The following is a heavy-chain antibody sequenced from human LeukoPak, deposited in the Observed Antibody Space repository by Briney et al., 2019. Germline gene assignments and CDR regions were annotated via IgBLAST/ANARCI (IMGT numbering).Heavy chain of an antibody. V-gene: IGHV1-18*04. D-gene: IGHD3-10*01. Sequence: ASVKVSCKASGYTFTSYGISWVRQAPGQGLEWMGWISACNGNTNYAQKLQGRVTMTTDTSTSTAYMELRSLRSDDTAVYYCARDEGGGAMVRGVTAYYYGMDVWGKGTTVTVSS. J-gene: IGHJ6*04. CDR1: GYTFTSYG. CDR2: ISACNGNT. CDR3: ARDEGGGAMVRGVTAYYYGMDV.